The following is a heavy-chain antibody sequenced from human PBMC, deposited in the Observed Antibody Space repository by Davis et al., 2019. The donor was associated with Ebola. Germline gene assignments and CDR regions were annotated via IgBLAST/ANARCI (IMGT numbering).Heavy chain of an antibody. V-gene: IGHV7-4-1*02. D-gene: IGHD3-3*01. CDR3: ARHGPSILDV. CDR1: GYTFSTHA. Sequence: ASVKVSCKASGYTFSTHAINWVRQAPGQGPEWMGWINTHTGDPAYARGFTGRFVFSLDTSVSTAYLQITSLQADDTALYFCARHGPSILDVCGQGTMITVSS. J-gene: IGHJ3*01. CDR2: INTHTGDP.